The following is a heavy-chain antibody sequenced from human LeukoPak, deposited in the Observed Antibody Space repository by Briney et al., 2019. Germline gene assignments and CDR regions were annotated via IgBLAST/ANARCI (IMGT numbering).Heavy chain of an antibody. CDR2: ISSSSSYI. V-gene: IGHV3-21*01. CDR3: ARDLKWLVLDY. D-gene: IGHD6-19*01. CDR1: GFTFSNYG. Sequence: GGSLRLSCGASGFTFSNYGMLWVRQAPGKGLEWVSSISSSSSYIYYADSVKGRFTISRDNAKNSLYLQMNSLRAEDTAVYYCARDLKWLVLDYWGQGTLVTVSS. J-gene: IGHJ4*02.